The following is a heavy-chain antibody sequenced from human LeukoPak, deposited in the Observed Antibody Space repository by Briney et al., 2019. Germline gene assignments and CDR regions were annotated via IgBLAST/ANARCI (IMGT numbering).Heavy chain of an antibody. CDR2: IYYSGST. CDR3: ARQLGYCSSTSCYADKVDY. D-gene: IGHD2-2*01. V-gene: IGHV4-39*01. Sequence: SETLSLTCTVSGGSISSSSYYCGWIRQPPRKGLHWIGSIYYSGSTYYNPSLKSRVTISVDTSKNQFSLKLSSVTAADTAVYYCARQLGYCSSTSCYADKVDYWGQGTLVTVSS. J-gene: IGHJ4*02. CDR1: GGSISSSSYY.